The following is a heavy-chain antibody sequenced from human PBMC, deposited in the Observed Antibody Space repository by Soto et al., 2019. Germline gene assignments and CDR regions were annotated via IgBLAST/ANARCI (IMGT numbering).Heavy chain of an antibody. CDR1: GYTFTSYY. J-gene: IGHJ4*02. CDR3: ARGLIYDSSGYYFDY. Sequence: ASVKVSCKASGYTFTSYYMHWVRQAPGQGREWMGIINPSGGSTRYAQKFQGRVTMTRDTSTSTVYMELSSLRSEDTAVYYCARGLIYDSSGYYFDYWGQGTLVTASS. D-gene: IGHD3-22*01. CDR2: INPSGGST. V-gene: IGHV1-46*01.